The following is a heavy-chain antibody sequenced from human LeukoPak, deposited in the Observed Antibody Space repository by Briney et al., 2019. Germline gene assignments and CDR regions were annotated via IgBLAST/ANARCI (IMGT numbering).Heavy chain of an antibody. J-gene: IGHJ4*02. D-gene: IGHD6-6*01. CDR1: GYTFTSYY. V-gene: IGHV1-46*01. Sequence: GASVKVSCKASGYTFTSYYMHWVRQAPGQGLEWVGIINPSGGSTSYAQKFQGRVTMTRDTSTSTVYMELSSLRSEDTAVYYCARSALAASIAARPFDYWGQGTLVTVSS. CDR2: INPSGGST. CDR3: ARSALAASIAARPFDY.